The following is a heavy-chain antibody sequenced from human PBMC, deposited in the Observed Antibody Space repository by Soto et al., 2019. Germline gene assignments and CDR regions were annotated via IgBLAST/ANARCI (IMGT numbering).Heavy chain of an antibody. D-gene: IGHD2-21*02. CDR1: GYSISSGYY. Sequence: SETRSRTCAVSGYSISSGYYWCCIRQPPGKGLEWIGSIYHSGSTYYNPSLKSRVTISVDTSKNQFSLKLSSVTAADTAVYYCAREVYCGGDCYSKKDAFDIWGQGTMVTVSS. J-gene: IGHJ3*02. CDR2: IYHSGST. CDR3: AREVYCGGDCYSKKDAFDI. V-gene: IGHV4-38-2*02.